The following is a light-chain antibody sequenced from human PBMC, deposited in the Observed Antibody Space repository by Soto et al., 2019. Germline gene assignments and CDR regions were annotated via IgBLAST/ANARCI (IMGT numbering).Light chain of an antibody. CDR3: QERSNWPSLS. J-gene: IGKJ4*01. CDR2: EAS. Sequence: EIVLTQSPGTLSLSPGETATLSCRSSQSVISSYLAWYQQKPGQAPRLLIYEASIRATGIPARFSGSGSGTDFTLTISSLGPDDFAVYYCQERSNWPSLSFGGGTKVEIK. CDR1: QSVISSY. V-gene: IGKV3D-20*02.